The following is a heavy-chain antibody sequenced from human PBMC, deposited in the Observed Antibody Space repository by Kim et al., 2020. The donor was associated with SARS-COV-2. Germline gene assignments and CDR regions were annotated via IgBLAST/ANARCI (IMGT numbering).Heavy chain of an antibody. J-gene: IGHJ4*02. V-gene: IGHV3-74*01. CDR2: HGGRR. D-gene: IGHD3-3*02. CDR3: TSIFEY. Sequence: HGGRRYYADSVKGRVTTSRDNANNMVYLQMNSLRVDDTAIYYCTSIFEYWGQGALVTVSS.